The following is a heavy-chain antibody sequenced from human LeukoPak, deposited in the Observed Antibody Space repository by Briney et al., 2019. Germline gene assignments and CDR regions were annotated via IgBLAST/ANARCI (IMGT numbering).Heavy chain of an antibody. CDR3: ARGAQYGDYYY. Sequence: GGSLRLSCAASGFSFSNYDMNWVRQAPGKGLEWVSYISSSGSTIYYADSVKGRFTISRDNAKNSLYLQMNSLRAEDTAVYYCARGAQYGDYYYWGQGTLVTVSS. CDR2: ISSSGSTI. V-gene: IGHV3-48*03. CDR1: GFSFSNYD. D-gene: IGHD4-17*01. J-gene: IGHJ4*02.